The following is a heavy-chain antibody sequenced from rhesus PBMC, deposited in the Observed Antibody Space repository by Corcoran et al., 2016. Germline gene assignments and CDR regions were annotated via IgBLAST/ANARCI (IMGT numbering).Heavy chain of an antibody. CDR1: GFTFSDYY. Sequence: EVRLVEAGGGLVQPVVSLRLSCAASGFTFSDYYMRWVRPDPGTGPQWVGFIRNKAKGGKAEDAASVKGKCTSAIEDSNRMVSPQRSRGTTEDTAVDYGARGQRLVPVDSWGQAGLVTVSA. D-gene: IGHD6-31*01. V-gene: IGHV3-116*02. CDR3: ARGQRLVPVDS. J-gene: IGHJ4*01. CDR2: IRNKAKGGKA.